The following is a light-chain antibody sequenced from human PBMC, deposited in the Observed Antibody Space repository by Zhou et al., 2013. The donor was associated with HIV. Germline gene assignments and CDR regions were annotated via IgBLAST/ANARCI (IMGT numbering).Light chain of an antibody. Sequence: DIQMTQSPSTLSASVGDTVTITCRASQNVGYWLAWYQQKPGQVPKLLIYLASSLHPGVPSRFSGSGSGTEFTLTISSLQPDDFATYYCQQYYSFPRTFGQGTKLEIK. V-gene: IGKV1-5*03. J-gene: IGKJ2*01. CDR2: LAS. CDR1: QNVGYW. CDR3: QQYYSFPRT.